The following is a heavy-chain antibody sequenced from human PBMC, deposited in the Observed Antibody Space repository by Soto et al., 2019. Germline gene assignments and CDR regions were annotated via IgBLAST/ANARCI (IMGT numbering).Heavy chain of an antibody. Sequence: PSETLSLTCTVSGGSISSYYWSWIRQPPGKGLEWIGYIYYSGSTNYNPSLKSRVTISVDTSKNRFSLKLSAVTAADTAVYYCARGGLYSSVWPQYSGQGTLFTAS. V-gene: IGHV4-59*01. CDR1: GGSISSYY. J-gene: IGHJ4*01. D-gene: IGHD6-19*01. CDR2: IYYSGST. CDR3: ARGGLYSSVWPQY.